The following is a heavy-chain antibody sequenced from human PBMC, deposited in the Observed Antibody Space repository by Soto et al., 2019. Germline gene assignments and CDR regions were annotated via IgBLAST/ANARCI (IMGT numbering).Heavy chain of an antibody. CDR1: GFSLRTYG. D-gene: IGHD3-10*01. V-gene: IGHV3-33*01. CDR3: AREVVTAGAGSVNWFDP. J-gene: IGHJ5*02. Sequence: QVQLVESGGGVVQSGRSLTLSCAASGFSLRTYGMHWLRRAPGKGLEWVSFIWYDGTKKFYANSVKGRSTIAKDNSNNILYQHMSGVRAEDTAVYYCAREVVTAGAGSVNWFDPWGQGTLVTVSS. CDR2: IWYDGTKK.